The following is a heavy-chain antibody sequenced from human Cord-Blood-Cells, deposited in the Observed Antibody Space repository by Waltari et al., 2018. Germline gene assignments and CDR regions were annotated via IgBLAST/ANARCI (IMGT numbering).Heavy chain of an antibody. CDR3: ARQVEMATINDAFDI. J-gene: IGHJ3*02. CDR2: IYYSGST. V-gene: IGHV4-59*01. Sequence: QVQLQESGPGLVKPSETLSLTCTVSGGPISSYYWSWLRQAPGKGLEWIGYIYYSGSTNYNPSLKSRVTISVDTSKNQFSLKLSSVTAADTAVYYCARQVEMATINDAFDIWGQGTMVTVSS. D-gene: IGHD5-12*01. CDR1: GGPISSYY.